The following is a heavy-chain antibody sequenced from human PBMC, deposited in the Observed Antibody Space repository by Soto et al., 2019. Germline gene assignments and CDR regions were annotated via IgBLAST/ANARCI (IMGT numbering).Heavy chain of an antibody. Sequence: ASVKVSCKASGYTFTGYYMHWVRQAPGQGLEWMGWINPNSGGTNYAQKFQGWVTMTRDMSISTAYMELSRLRSDDTAVYYCARGVVVVAATTDAFDIWGQGTMVTVSS. D-gene: IGHD2-15*01. CDR3: ARGVVVVAATTDAFDI. CDR1: GYTFTGYY. CDR2: INPNSGGT. J-gene: IGHJ3*02. V-gene: IGHV1-2*04.